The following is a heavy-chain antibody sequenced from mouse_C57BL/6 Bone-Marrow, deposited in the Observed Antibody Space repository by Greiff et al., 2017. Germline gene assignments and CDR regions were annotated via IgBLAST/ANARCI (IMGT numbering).Heavy chain of an antibody. D-gene: IGHD4-1*01. Sequence: EVKLVESGGGLVQPGGSMKLSCAASGFTFSDAWMDWVRQSPEKGLEWVAEIRNKANNHATYYAESVKGRFTISRDDSKSSVYLQMNSLRAEDTGIYYCTLGRAYYYAMDYWGQGTSVTVSS. CDR3: TLGRAYYYAMDY. CDR1: GFTFSDAW. V-gene: IGHV6-6*01. J-gene: IGHJ4*01. CDR2: IRNKANNHAT.